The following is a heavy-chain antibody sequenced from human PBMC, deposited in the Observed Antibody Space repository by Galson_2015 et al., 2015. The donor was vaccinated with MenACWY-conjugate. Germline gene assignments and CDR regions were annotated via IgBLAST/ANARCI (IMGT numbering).Heavy chain of an antibody. Sequence: SLRLSCAASGFTFSSYAMSWVRQAPGKGLEWVSVISVSGDATDYADSVEGRFTISRDNSKDSLYLQMNSLRAEDTAVYYCAKDSDGSTWLLRSYFVGRGQATLVAV. J-gene: IGHJ4*01. D-gene: IGHD5-24*01. CDR3: AKDSDGSTWLLRSYFVG. CDR2: ISVSGDAT. CDR1: GFTFSSYA. V-gene: IGHV3-23*01.